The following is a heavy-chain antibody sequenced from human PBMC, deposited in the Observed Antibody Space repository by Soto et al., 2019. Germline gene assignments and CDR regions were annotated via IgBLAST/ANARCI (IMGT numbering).Heavy chain of an antibody. D-gene: IGHD6-13*01. CDR3: AKAGTSSWYFDY. CDR1: GFTFTSYA. Sequence: PGGSLRLSCAASGFTFTSYAMTWVRQAPGKGLEWVSGISGSGSTTYYAESVKGRFTISRDSSKNILYLQMNSLRVEDTAVYYCAKAGTSSWYFDYWGQGSLVTVSS. J-gene: IGHJ4*02. V-gene: IGHV3-23*01. CDR2: ISGSGSTT.